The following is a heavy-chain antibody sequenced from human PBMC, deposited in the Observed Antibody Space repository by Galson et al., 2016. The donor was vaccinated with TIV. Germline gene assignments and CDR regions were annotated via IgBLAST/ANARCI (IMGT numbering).Heavy chain of an antibody. D-gene: IGHD5-18*01. CDR1: GFRFNSYA. CDR2: IGGTGGST. J-gene: IGHJ4*02. V-gene: IGHV3-23*01. Sequence: SLRLSCAASGFRFNSYAMNWVRQAPGKGLEWVSSIGGTGGSTYYADSVKGRFTISRDSYKDTVYLQMNSLRAEDTATYFRAKDRQWIPSSLDYWGQGILVTVSS. CDR3: AKDRQWIPSSLDY.